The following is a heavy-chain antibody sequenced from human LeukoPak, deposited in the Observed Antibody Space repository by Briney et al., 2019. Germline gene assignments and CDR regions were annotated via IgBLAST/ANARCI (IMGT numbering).Heavy chain of an antibody. V-gene: IGHV1-69*04. CDR3: ARAQYYYDSSGYVSSWFDP. CDR1: GGTFSSYA. CDR2: IIPILGIA. Sequence: ASVKVSCKASGGTFSSYAISWVRQAPGQGLEWMGRIIPILGIADYAQKFQGRVTITADKSTSTAYMELSSLRSEDTAVYYCARAQYYYDSSGYVSSWFDPWGQGTLVTVSS. D-gene: IGHD3-22*01. J-gene: IGHJ5*02.